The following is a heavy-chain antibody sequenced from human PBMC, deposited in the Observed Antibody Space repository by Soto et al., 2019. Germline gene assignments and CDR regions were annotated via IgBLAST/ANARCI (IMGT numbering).Heavy chain of an antibody. CDR1: GFTFSSYW. D-gene: IGHD1-1*01. J-gene: IGHJ6*03. CDR3: GRIGTGYYYMEV. CDR2: INSDGSRT. Sequence: EVQLVESGGGLVQPGGSLRLSCAASGFTFSSYWMHWVRQAPGEGLIWVSRINSDGSRTTYADSVKGRFTISRDNAKNTVYLQMNSLSAEDTAVYYCGRIGTGYYYMEVWGKGTTVTVSS. V-gene: IGHV3-74*01.